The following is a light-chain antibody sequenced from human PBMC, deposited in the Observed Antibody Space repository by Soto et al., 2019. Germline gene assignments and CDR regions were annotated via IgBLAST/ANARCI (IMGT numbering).Light chain of an antibody. J-gene: IGKJ1*01. CDR3: QQYKNWPS. CDR2: GAS. Sequence: EIVFTQSPGTLSLSPRQRATLYRRARPNVTSSYLAWHQQTPDQAPRLLIYGASSRAAGIPGRIGSSGSRADFTLTISRQEPADFAVYYCQQYKNWPSFGQGTNVYIK. V-gene: IGKV3-20*01. CDR1: PNVTSSY.